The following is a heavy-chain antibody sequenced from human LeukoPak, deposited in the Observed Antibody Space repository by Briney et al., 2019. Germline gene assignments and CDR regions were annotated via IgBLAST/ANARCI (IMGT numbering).Heavy chain of an antibody. D-gene: IGHD2-2*01. CDR1: GGSISSYY. CDR2: IYYSGST. V-gene: IGHV4-59*01. J-gene: IGHJ6*03. Sequence: PSETLSLTCTVSGGSISSYYWSWIRQPPGKGLEWIGYIYYSGSTNYNPSLKSRVTISVDTSKNQFSLKLSSVTAADTAVYYCARDVSGIVVVRDYNMDVWGKGTTVTVSS. CDR3: ARDVSGIVVVRDYNMDV.